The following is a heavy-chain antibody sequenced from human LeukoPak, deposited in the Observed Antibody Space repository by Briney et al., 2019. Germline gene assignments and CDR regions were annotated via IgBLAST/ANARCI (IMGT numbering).Heavy chain of an antibody. J-gene: IGHJ3*02. CDR1: GYTFTSYY. CDR2: INTSDGRK. Sequence: ASVKVSCKASGYTFTSYYIHLVRQAPGQGFEWMAIINTSDGRKTNSKKFQGRVTMTRDTSTSTVYMELSGLRSEDTALYYCARIRDGYNDAYDIWGQGTMVTVSS. CDR3: ARIRDGYNDAYDI. V-gene: IGHV1-46*01. D-gene: IGHD5-24*01.